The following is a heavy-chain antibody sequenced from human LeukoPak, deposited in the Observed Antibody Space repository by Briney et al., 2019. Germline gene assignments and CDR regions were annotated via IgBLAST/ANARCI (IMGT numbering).Heavy chain of an antibody. CDR1: GDSIANYY. CDR3: ARDPFRSSFDF. D-gene: IGHD2/OR15-2a*01. J-gene: IGHJ3*01. CDR2: IFSSGVT. Sequence: SETMSLTCTVSGDSIANYYWSWIRRPAGKGLEYIGRIFSSGVTHYNPSLKSRVTISLDKTKNQFSLSLTSVTAADTAVYYCARDPFRSSFDFWGRGTMITVSS. V-gene: IGHV4-4*07.